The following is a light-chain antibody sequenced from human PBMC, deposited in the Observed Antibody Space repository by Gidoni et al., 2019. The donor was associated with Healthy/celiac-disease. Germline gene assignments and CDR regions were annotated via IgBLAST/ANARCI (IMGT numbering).Light chain of an antibody. Sequence: EIVMTQSTATLTLSPGERATHSCRSSQSVSSNLAWYQQKPGQAPRLLIYGAATRATGIPARVSCSESGTEFTLTISSLQSQYFAVYYCQQYNNWPRSSTFGQGTKVEIK. V-gene: IGKV3-15*01. CDR1: QSVSSN. CDR2: GAA. J-gene: IGKJ1*01. CDR3: QQYNNWPRSST.